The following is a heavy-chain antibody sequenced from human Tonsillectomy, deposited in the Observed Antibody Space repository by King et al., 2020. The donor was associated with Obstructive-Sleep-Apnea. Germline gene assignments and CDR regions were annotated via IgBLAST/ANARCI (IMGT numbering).Heavy chain of an antibody. D-gene: IGHD3-16*02. CDR1: GFTFSNFA. V-gene: IGHV3-23*04. Sequence: EVQLVESGGGLVQPGGSLRLSCAASGFTFSNFAMSWVRQAPGKGLEWVSGISGGGGRRYYADSVKGRFTISRDNSRNTLYLQMNSLRAEDTAVYYCAKDADYDYVWGSYRGEPDDYWGQGTLVTVSS. J-gene: IGHJ4*02. CDR2: ISGGGGRR. CDR3: AKDADYDYVWGSYRGEPDDY.